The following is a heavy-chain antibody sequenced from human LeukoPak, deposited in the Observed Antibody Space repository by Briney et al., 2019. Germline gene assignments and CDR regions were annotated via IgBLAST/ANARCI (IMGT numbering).Heavy chain of an antibody. CDR1: GFTVSSNY. CDR2: IYSSGST. V-gene: IGHV3-53*01. Sequence: GGSLRLSCAASGFTVSSNYMSWVRQAPGKGLEWVSVIYSSGSTYYADSVKGRFTISRDNSKNTLYLQMNSLRAEDTAVYYCARDAGVGYYDSSGYSLDYWGQGTLVTVSS. D-gene: IGHD3-22*01. J-gene: IGHJ4*02. CDR3: ARDAGVGYYDSSGYSLDY.